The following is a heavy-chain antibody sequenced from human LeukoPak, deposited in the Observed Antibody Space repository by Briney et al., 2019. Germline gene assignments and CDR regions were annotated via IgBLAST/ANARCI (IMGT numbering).Heavy chain of an antibody. D-gene: IGHD5-12*01. Sequence: GASVKVSCKASGYTFTSYDINWVRQATGQGLEWMGWMNPNSGNTGYAQKFQGRVTITRNTSISTAYMELSSLRSEDTAVYYCARGGYSGYGGYYYMDVWGKGTTVTISS. CDR2: MNPNSGNT. J-gene: IGHJ6*03. CDR1: GYTFTSYD. CDR3: ARGGYSGYGGYYYMDV. V-gene: IGHV1-8*03.